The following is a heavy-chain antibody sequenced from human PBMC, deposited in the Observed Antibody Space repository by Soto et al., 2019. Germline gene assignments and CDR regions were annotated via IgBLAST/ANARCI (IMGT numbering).Heavy chain of an antibody. CDR3: AKDGRHCSGGSCPQGH. CDR2: INPISGGT. V-gene: IGHV1-2*02. J-gene: IGHJ4*02. D-gene: IGHD2-15*01. Sequence: ASVKVSCKTSGYTFTGHHIHWVRQAPGQGLEWMGWINPISGGTKYREKFQGRVSITRDKSSSTAYMELSSLTSDDSAVYYCAKDGRHCSGGSCPQGHWGQGTLVTVSS. CDR1: GYTFTGHH.